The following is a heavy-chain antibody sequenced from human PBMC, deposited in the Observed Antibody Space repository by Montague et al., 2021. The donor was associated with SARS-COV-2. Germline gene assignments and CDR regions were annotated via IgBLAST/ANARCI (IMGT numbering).Heavy chain of an antibody. CDR2: TYYRSRWSN. Sequence: CAISGDSVSSKSATWRWIRQSPSRGLEWLGRTYYRSRWSNDYAVSVRSRIIINPDTSTNQFSLQLSSVTPEDTAVYFCARERWAVGVSFDYWGQGTLVTVSS. D-gene: IGHD1-26*01. CDR3: ARERWAVGVSFDY. J-gene: IGHJ4*02. V-gene: IGHV6-1*01. CDR1: GDSVSSKSAT.